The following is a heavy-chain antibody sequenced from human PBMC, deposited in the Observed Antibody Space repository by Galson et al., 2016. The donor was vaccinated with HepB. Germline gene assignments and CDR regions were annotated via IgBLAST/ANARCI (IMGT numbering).Heavy chain of an antibody. CDR1: RFAFSNYV. CDR3: AAGYYYGDLGRD. Sequence: SLRLSCAASRFAFSNYVMSWVRQAPGKGLEWVSTISASGDDTYYADPVKGRFTISRDNSKNTLNVQMNSLRADDTAVYYCAAGYYYGDLGRDWGQGTLVNVSS. D-gene: IGHD3-22*01. CDR2: ISASGDDT. V-gene: IGHV3-23*01. J-gene: IGHJ4*02.